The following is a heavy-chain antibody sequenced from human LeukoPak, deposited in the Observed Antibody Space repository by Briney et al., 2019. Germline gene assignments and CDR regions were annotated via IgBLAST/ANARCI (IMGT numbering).Heavy chain of an antibody. CDR1: GGSFSGYY. V-gene: IGHV4-34*01. Sequence: SETLSLTCAVYGGSFSGYYWSWIRQPPGKGLEWIGEINHGGSTNYNSSLKSRVTMSVNPSKNQFSLKLTSVTAADTAVYYCARGALAIGGSDYFAYWGQGALVSVSS. CDR2: INHGGST. CDR3: ARGALAIGGSDYFAY. J-gene: IGHJ4*02.